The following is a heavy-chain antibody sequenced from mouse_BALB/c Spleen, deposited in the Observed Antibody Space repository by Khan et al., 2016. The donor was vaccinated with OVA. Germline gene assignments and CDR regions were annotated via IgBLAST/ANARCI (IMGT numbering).Heavy chain of an antibody. CDR3: TRWATWFFDV. CDR2: IYPRGYYT. D-gene: IGHD3-1*01. Sequence: QVQLQQPGTELIRPGTSVKMSCKASGYTFTNYWLGWVKQRPGHGLEWIGDIYPRGYYTNYNEKFKGKATLTVDTSSNTAYMQFSSLTSEDSAVYFCTRWATWFFDVWGAGTTVTVSS. J-gene: IGHJ1*01. CDR1: GYTFTNYW. V-gene: IGHV1-63*01.